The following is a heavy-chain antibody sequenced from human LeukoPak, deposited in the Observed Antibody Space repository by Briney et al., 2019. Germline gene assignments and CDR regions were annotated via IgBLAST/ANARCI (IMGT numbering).Heavy chain of an antibody. CDR1: GGSISSSNYY. Sequence: PSETLSLTCTVSGGSISSSNYYWGWIRQPPGKGLEWIGTIYYSGSTYYNPSLKSRVTISEDTSKNQFSLKLTSVTAADTAVYYCARHLFGSGYYPDYWGQGTLVTVSS. D-gene: IGHD3-22*01. CDR3: ARHLFGSGYYPDY. J-gene: IGHJ4*02. V-gene: IGHV4-39*01. CDR2: IYYSGST.